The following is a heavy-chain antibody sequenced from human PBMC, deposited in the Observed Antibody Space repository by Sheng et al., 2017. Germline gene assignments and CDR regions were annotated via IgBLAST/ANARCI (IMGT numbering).Heavy chain of an antibody. Sequence: EVQLVESGGGLVQPGGSLRLSCAASGFTFSDHYMDWVRQAPGKGLEWVARIRNKANSYTTEYAASVEGRFTISRDDSKNSLYLQMNSLKSEDTAIYFCALYSYFYGMDVWGQGTTVTVSS. V-gene: IGHV3-72*01. CDR3: ALYSYFYGMDV. J-gene: IGHJ6*02. D-gene: IGHD2-2*02. CDR1: GFTFSDHY. CDR2: IRNKANSYTT.